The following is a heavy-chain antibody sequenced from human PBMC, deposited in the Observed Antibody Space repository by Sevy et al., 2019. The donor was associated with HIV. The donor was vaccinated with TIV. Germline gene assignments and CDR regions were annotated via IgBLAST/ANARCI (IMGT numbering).Heavy chain of an antibody. CDR2: LSFGCGEI. CDR3: AREGCTKPHDY. D-gene: IGHD2-8*01. Sequence: GGSLRLSCAASGFTFSKYSMNWVRQPPWKGLEWVSTLSFGCGEINYADSVKGRFTISRDNSKSSVYLQMNNLRPEDTAVYYCAREGCTKPHDYWGQGTLVTVSS. CDR1: GFTFSKYS. V-gene: IGHV3-23*01. J-gene: IGHJ4*02.